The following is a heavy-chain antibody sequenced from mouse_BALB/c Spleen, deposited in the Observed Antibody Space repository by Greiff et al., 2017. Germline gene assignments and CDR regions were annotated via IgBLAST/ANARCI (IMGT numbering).Heavy chain of an antibody. CDR3: TREEEGHSLWCVY. V-gene: IGHV5-6-4*01. CDR1: GFTFSSYT. Sequence: EVQLVESGGGLVKPGGSLKLSCAASGFTFSSYTMSWVRQTPEKRLEWVATISSGGSYTYYPDSVKGRFTISRDNAKNTLYLQMSSLKSEDTAMYYCTREEEGHSLWCVYGGQGTRVTVSA. CDR2: ISSGGSYT. D-gene: IGHD6-1*01. J-gene: IGHJ3*01.